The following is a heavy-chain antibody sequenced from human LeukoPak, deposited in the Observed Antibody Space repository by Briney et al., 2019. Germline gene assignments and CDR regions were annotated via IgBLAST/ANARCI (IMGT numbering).Heavy chain of an antibody. J-gene: IGHJ4*02. CDR2: IWYDGSNK. CDR3: ARSVSSSWPAYFDY. CDR1: GFTFSSYG. D-gene: IGHD6-13*01. Sequence: GGSLRLSCAASGFTFSSYGMHWVRQAPGKGLEWVAVIWYDGSNKYYADSVKGRFTISRDNSKNTLYLQMNSLRAEDTAVYYCARSVSSSWPAYFDYWGQGTLVTVSS. V-gene: IGHV3-33*01.